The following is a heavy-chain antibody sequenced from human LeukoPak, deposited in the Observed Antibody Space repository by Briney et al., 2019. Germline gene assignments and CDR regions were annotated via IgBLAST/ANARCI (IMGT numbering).Heavy chain of an antibody. CDR3: ASIGSSAYIPFDY. CDR2: IIPIFGTA. J-gene: IGHJ4*02. CDR1: GGTFTSYA. D-gene: IGHD3-22*01. V-gene: IGHV1-69*13. Sequence: EASVKVSCKASGGTFTSYAISWVRQAPGQGLEWMGGIIPIFGTANYAQKFQGRVTITADESTSTAYMELSSLRSEDTAVYYCASIGSSAYIPFDYWGQGTLVTVSS.